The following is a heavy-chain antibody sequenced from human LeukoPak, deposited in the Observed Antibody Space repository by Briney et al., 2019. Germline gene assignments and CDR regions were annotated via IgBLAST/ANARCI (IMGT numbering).Heavy chain of an antibody. CDR1: GFTFSSYW. D-gene: IGHD6-13*01. Sequence: GGSLRLSCAASGFTFSSYWMHWVRQAPGKGLVWVSRINSDGSTTSYADSVKGRFTLSRDNAKNMLYLQMNSLRVEDTAVYYCARDYSNTWDNWFDPWGQGTLVTVSS. V-gene: IGHV3-74*01. CDR3: ARDYSNTWDNWFDP. J-gene: IGHJ5*02. CDR2: INSDGSTT.